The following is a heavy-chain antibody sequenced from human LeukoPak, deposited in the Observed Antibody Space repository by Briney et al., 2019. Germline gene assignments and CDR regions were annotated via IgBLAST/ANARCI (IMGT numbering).Heavy chain of an antibody. CDR3: ASGPGIAAAGTGY. CDR1: GFTVSSNY. J-gene: IGHJ4*02. V-gene: IGHV3-53*04. Sequence: GGSLRLSCAASGFTVSSNYMSWVRQAPGKGLEWVSVIYSGGSTYYADSVKGRFTISRHNSKNTLYLQMNSLRAEDTAVYYCASGPGIAAAGTGYWGQGTLVTVSS. CDR2: IYSGGST. D-gene: IGHD6-13*01.